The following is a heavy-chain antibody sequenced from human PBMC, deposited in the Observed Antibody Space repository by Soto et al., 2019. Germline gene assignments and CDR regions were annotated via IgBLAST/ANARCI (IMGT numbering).Heavy chain of an antibody. CDR2: IYYSGST. CDR3: ARLGGTYYFDY. J-gene: IGHJ4*02. V-gene: IGHV4-59*01. D-gene: IGHD2-15*01. Sequence: PSETLSLTCTFSGGSISSYYWSLIRQPPGKGLEWIGYIYYSGSTNYNPSLKSRVTISVDTSKNQFSLKLSSVTAADTAVYYCARLGGTYYFDYWGQGTLVTVSS. CDR1: GGSISSYY.